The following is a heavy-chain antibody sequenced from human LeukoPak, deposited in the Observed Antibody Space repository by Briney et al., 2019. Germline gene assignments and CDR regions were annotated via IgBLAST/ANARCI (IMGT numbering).Heavy chain of an antibody. CDR1: GGSISSSHYH. J-gene: IGHJ4*02. D-gene: IGHD2-21*02. CDR3: AGQPKVSVVVTDIFDY. CDR2: VYYTGSA. V-gene: IGHV4-39*01. Sequence: SGTLSLTFTVSGGSISSSHYHWGWIRQPTGKGLEWLGSVYYTGSAYYNPSLKSRVTISVDTSKNQFSLKLSSVTAADTAVYYCAGQPKVSVVVTDIFDYWGQGTLVTVSS.